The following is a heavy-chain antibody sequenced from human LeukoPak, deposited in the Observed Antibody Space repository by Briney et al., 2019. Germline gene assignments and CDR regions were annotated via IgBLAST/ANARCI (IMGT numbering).Heavy chain of an antibody. J-gene: IGHJ6*02. CDR2: ISSTSSYI. Sequence: GGSLRLSCAASGFTFSNYNFYWVRQAPGEGLEWVSSISSTSSYIYYADSMKGRFTISRDNAKNSLYLQMNSLRAEDTAVYYCARALWSGPVYYGMDVWGQGTTVTVSS. CDR3: ARALWSGPVYYGMDV. CDR1: GFTFSNYN. V-gene: IGHV3-21*01. D-gene: IGHD3-10*01.